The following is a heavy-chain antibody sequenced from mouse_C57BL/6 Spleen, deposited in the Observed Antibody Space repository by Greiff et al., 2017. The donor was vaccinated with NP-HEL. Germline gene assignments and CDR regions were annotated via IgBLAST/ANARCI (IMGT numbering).Heavy chain of an antibody. V-gene: IGHV1-80*01. CDR2: IYPGDGDT. D-gene: IGHD2-4*01. Sequence: QVQLKESGAELVKPGASVKISCKASGYAFSSYWMNWVKQRPGKGLEWIGQIYPGDGDTNYNGKFKGKATLTADKSSSTAYMQLSSLTSEDSAVYFCARGDDYDADYYAMDYWGQGTSVTVSS. J-gene: IGHJ4*01. CDR3: ARGDDYDADYYAMDY. CDR1: GYAFSSYW.